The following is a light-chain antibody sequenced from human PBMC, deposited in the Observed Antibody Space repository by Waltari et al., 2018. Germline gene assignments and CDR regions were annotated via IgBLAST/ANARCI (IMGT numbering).Light chain of an antibody. V-gene: IGKV1-39*01. Sequence: DIQMTQSPSSLSASVGDRVTITCRASQGISSYLNWDQQKPGKAPNVLIYAASTLQPGVPSRFSGSGSGTDFTLTISSLQPEYFATYYCQQSYSTPYTFGQVTKLEIK. CDR2: AAS. CDR1: QGISSY. CDR3: QQSYSTPYT. J-gene: IGKJ2*01.